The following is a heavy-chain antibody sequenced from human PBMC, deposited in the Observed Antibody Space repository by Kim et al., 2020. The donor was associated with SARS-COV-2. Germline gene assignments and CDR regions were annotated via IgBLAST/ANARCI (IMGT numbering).Heavy chain of an antibody. CDR3: ARDRLAVQNSIAALYYGMDV. CDR1: GFTFSSYG. Sequence: GGSLRLSCAASGFTFSSYGMHWVRQAPGKGLEWVAVIWYDGSNKYYADSVKGRFTISRDNSKNTLYLQMNSLRAEDTAVYYCARDRLAVQNSIAALYYGMDVWGQGTTVTVSS. D-gene: IGHD6-6*01. CDR2: IWYDGSNK. J-gene: IGHJ6*02. V-gene: IGHV3-33*01.